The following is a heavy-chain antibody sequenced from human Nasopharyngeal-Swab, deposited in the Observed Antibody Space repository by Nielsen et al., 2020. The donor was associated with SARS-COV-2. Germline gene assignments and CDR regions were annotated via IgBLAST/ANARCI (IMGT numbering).Heavy chain of an antibody. Sequence: GESLKISCAASGFTFSSYAMSWVRQAPGKGLEWVSVISGSGGSTYYADSVKGRFTISRDNSKNTLYLQMNSLRAEDTVVYYCARYDDYYDSSGYAYWGQGTLVTVSS. CDR2: ISGSGGST. CDR1: GFTFSSYA. D-gene: IGHD3-22*01. J-gene: IGHJ4*02. V-gene: IGHV3-23*01. CDR3: ARYDDYYDSSGYAY.